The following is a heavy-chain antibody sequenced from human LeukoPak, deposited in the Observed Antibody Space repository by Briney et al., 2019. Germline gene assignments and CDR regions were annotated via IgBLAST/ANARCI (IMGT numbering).Heavy chain of an antibody. Sequence: PGGSLRLSCAASGFTVTTNYMSWVRQAPGKGPERVSIIYVGGKTYYSDSVKGRFTISRDNSKNTVYLQMNSLRAEDTAAYYCAGGLRGGVVAAFDYWGQGTRVTVSS. D-gene: IGHD2-15*01. CDR2: IYVGGKT. CDR3: AGGLRGGVVAAFDY. V-gene: IGHV3-53*01. CDR1: GFTVTTNY. J-gene: IGHJ4*02.